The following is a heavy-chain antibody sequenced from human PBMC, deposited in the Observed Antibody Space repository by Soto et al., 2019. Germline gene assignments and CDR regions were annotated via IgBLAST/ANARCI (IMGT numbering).Heavy chain of an antibody. J-gene: IGHJ4*02. CDR1: GGTFSSYA. CDR3: ARVGTKLELLPYFDY. V-gene: IGHV1-69*12. Sequence: QVQLVQSGAEVKKPGSSVKVSCKASGGTFSSYAISWVRQAPGQGLEWMGGIIPIFGTANYAQKFQGRVTITADESTSTDYMELSSLRSEDTAVYYCARVGTKLELLPYFDYWGQGTLVTVSS. CDR2: IIPIFGTA. D-gene: IGHD1-7*01.